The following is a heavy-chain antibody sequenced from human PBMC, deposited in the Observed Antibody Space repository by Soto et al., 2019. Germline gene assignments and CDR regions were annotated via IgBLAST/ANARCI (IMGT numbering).Heavy chain of an antibody. D-gene: IGHD6-6*01. J-gene: IGHJ6*02. CDR1: GFTFSSYG. CDR3: AKELYSSSSYYYGMDV. Sequence: GGSLRLSCAASGFTFSSYGMHWVRQAPGEGLEWVAVISYDGSNKYYADSVKGRFTVSRDNSKNTLFLQMNSLRGEDTAVYYCAKELYSSSSYYYGMDVWGQGTTVTVSS. V-gene: IGHV3-30*18. CDR2: ISYDGSNK.